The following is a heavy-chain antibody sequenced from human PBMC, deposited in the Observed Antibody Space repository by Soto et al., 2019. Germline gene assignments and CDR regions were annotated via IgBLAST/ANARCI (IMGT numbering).Heavy chain of an antibody. J-gene: IGHJ4*02. CDR3: AKDRGSYASSCSTD. CDR1: GFTFNNYA. Sequence: EVQLLDSGGRSVQPGGSLRLSCAASGFTFNNYAMTWVRQAPGKGLEWVSSISGSGTSTFYADSVRGRFIISRDNSKDTLVLQMNTLRAEDTAVYFCAKDRGSYASSCSTDWGQGTLVTVSS. CDR2: ISGSGTST. D-gene: IGHD2-2*01. V-gene: IGHV3-23*01.